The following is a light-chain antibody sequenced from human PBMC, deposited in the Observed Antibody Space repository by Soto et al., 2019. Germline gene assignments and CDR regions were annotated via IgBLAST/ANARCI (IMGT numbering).Light chain of an antibody. V-gene: IGKV3-11*01. Sequence: EIVLPQSPVTLSLSPGARATLSCRASQSVHNYLAWYQQKTGQAPRLLIYDVSNRATGIPARFSGSVSGTDFTLTISSLEPGDFAVDYGQQRNDWQVTFGQGTRLEIK. CDR2: DVS. J-gene: IGKJ5*01. CDR1: QSVHNY. CDR3: QQRNDWQVT.